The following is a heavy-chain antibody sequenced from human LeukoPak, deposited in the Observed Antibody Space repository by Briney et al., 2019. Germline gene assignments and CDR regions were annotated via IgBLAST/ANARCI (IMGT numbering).Heavy chain of an antibody. Sequence: ASVKVSCKASGYTFTNYAMNWVRQAPGQGLEWLGWINTNTGNPTYAQDFTGRFVFSLDTSVSTAYLQISSLKAEDTAVYYCANLLFWSGYSTYYYGMDVWGQGTTVTVSS. CDR1: GYTFTNYA. CDR3: ANLLFWSGYSTYYYGMDV. V-gene: IGHV7-4-1*02. CDR2: INTNTGNP. J-gene: IGHJ6*02. D-gene: IGHD3-3*01.